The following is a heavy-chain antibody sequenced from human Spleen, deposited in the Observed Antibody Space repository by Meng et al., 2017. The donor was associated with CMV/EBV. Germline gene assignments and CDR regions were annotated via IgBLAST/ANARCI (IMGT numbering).Heavy chain of an antibody. D-gene: IGHD1-1*01. V-gene: IGHV4-31*02. Sequence: VSGGSLSSGGYYWNWIRQHPTKGLEWIGYIYSSGSTSYNPSLRIRVTMSVDTSKNQFSLNLRSVTAADTAVYYCARGQLQLDNWFDPWGQGTLVTAS. CDR2: IYSSGST. J-gene: IGHJ5*02. CDR1: GGSLSSGGYY. CDR3: ARGQLQLDNWFDP.